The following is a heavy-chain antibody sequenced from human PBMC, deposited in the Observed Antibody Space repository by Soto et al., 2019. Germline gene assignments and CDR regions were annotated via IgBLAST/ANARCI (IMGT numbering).Heavy chain of an antibody. J-gene: IGHJ5*02. CDR1: GYSFSNRW. Sequence: LGESLKISCKGSGYSFSNRWIAWVRQMPGQGLEYMGIIFPSDSQTRYSPPFQGQVTISADKSISNAFLQWSSLKASDTAIYYCARQRFSGDYSSSYFDPWGQGTLVTVSS. CDR2: IFPSDSQT. CDR3: ARQRFSGDYSSSYFDP. D-gene: IGHD4-17*01. V-gene: IGHV5-51*01.